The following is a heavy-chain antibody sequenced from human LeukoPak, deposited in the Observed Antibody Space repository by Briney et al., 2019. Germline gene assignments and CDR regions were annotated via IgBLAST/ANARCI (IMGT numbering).Heavy chain of an antibody. CDR3: AREESEMATILVYYYYYGMDV. D-gene: IGHD5-24*01. Sequence: GGSLRLSCAASGFTFSDYAMHWVRQAPGKGLEWVAVISEVGSSKYYADSVKGRFTISRDNAKNTLYLQMNSLRAEDTAVYYCAREESEMATILVYYYYYGMDVWGQGTTVTVSS. CDR1: GFTFSDYA. V-gene: IGHV3-30-3*01. CDR2: ISEVGSSK. J-gene: IGHJ6*02.